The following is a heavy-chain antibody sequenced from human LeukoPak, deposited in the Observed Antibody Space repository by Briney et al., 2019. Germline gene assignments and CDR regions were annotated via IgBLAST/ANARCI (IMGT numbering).Heavy chain of an antibody. D-gene: IGHD3-22*01. V-gene: IGHV4-59*01. CDR1: GGSISSYY. CDR2: IYYSGST. Sequence: PSETLSLTCTVSGGSISSYYWSWIRQPPGKGLEWIGYIYYSGSTNYNPSLKSRVTISVDTSKNQFSLKLSSVTAADTAAYYCARSFTYYYDSSGYWVFDIWGQGTMVTVSS. J-gene: IGHJ3*02. CDR3: ARSFTYYYDSSGYWVFDI.